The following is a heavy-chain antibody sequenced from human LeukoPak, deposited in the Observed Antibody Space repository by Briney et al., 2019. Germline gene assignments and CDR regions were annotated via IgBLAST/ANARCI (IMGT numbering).Heavy chain of an antibody. Sequence: SETLSLTCTVSGYSISSGYYWGWIRQPPGKGLEWIGSIYHSGSTYYNPSLKSRVTISVDTSKNQVSLKLSSVTAADTAVYYCARAGYCSSTTCPDAFDIWGQGTKVSVSS. CDR3: ARAGYCSSTTCPDAFDI. D-gene: IGHD2-2*01. CDR1: GYSISSGYY. V-gene: IGHV4-38-2*02. J-gene: IGHJ3*02. CDR2: IYHSGST.